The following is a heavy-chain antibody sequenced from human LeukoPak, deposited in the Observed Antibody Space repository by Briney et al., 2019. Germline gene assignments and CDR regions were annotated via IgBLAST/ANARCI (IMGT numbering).Heavy chain of an antibody. Sequence: GGSLRLSCAASGFKFDNYAMTWVRQAPGKGLEWVSSIGISGYSTYYADSLKGRVTISRDNSNNTLFLEMNDLRAEDTAVYYCANSRSGARTFYYFYMAVWGKGTTVIVSS. CDR1: GFKFDNYA. D-gene: IGHD3-10*01. J-gene: IGHJ6*03. CDR2: IGISGYST. V-gene: IGHV3-23*01. CDR3: ANSRSGARTFYYFYMAV.